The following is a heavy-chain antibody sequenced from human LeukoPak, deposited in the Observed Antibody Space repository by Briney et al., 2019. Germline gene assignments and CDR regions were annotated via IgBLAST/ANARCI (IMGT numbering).Heavy chain of an antibody. J-gene: IGHJ3*02. D-gene: IGHD1-26*01. CDR1: GFTFSDHY. V-gene: IGHV3-72*01. CDR3: AREESGSYAFDI. CDR2: SRNKANSFTT. Sequence: SGGSLRLSCAASGFTFSDHYMDWVRQAPGKGLEWVGRSRNKANSFTTQYAASVKGRFSLSRDDSKKSLYLQMNSLKTEDTAVYYCAREESGSYAFDIWGQGTMVTVSS.